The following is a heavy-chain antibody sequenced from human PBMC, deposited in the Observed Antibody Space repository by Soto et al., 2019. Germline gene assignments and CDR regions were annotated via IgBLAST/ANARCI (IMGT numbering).Heavy chain of an antibody. J-gene: IGHJ2*01. V-gene: IGHV1-18*01. CDR3: ARDLHSGGKYWYFDI. D-gene: IGHD2-15*01. CDR2: INSFSGDT. Sequence: QVQLVQSGAEVKKPGASVKVSCKASGYTFTHYGITWVRQAPGQGLEWMGWINSFSGDTNYPQKLQGRLTMTTDTSTTTVYMELRNLRSDDKDVYYCARDLHSGGKYWYFDIWGRGTLVTVSS. CDR1: GYTFTHYG.